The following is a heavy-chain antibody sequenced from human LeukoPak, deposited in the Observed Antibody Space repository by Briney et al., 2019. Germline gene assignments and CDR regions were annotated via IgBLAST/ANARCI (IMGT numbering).Heavy chain of an antibody. CDR1: GYTFTSYG. V-gene: IGHV1-18*01. CDR2: ISAYNGNT. J-gene: IGHJ4*02. D-gene: IGHD3-16*01. CDR3: ARDPEGGIEYYFDY. Sequence: ASVKVSCKASGYTFTSYGISWVRQAPGQGLEWMGWISAYNGNTNYAQKLQGRVTMTRDTSTSTVYMELSSLRSEDTAVYYCARDPEGGIEYYFDYWGQGTLVTVSS.